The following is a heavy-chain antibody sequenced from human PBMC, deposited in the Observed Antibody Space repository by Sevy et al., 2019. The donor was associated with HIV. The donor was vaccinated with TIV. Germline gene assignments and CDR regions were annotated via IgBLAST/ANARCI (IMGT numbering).Heavy chain of an antibody. CDR3: ARDRRTLKYYASSGYNYYFDY. D-gene: IGHD3-22*01. CDR1: GFTFSNYN. Sequence: GGSLRLSCAASGFTFSNYNMNWVRQAPGKGLEWVSSITSSSDYIYDADSVKGRFTISRDNAKNSLYLQMNGLRAEETAVYYCARDRRTLKYYASSGYNYYFDYWGQGTLVTVSS. CDR2: ITSSSDYI. J-gene: IGHJ4*02. V-gene: IGHV3-21*01.